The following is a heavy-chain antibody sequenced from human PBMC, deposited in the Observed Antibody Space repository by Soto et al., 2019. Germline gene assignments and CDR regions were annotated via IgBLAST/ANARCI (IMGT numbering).Heavy chain of an antibody. CDR1: AFTFNFYS. Sequence: QVQLVESGGGVVQPGRSLRLSCAASAFTFNFYSMHWVRQAPGKGLEWVAVISFDESKEFYADSVKGRFTISRDNSNNTLYLQMNSLRAEDTAVYYCARGSYFYFGSGNLDYWGQGSLVTVSS. CDR2: ISFDESKE. CDR3: ARGSYFYFGSGNLDY. V-gene: IGHV3-30-3*01. D-gene: IGHD3-10*01. J-gene: IGHJ4*02.